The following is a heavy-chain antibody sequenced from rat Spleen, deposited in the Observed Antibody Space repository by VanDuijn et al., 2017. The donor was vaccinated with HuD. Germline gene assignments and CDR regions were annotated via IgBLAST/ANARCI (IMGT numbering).Heavy chain of an antibody. J-gene: IGHJ1*01. CDR2: ISYEGSST. CDR3: ARGGGYYWSIDF. Sequence: EVQLVETGGGLVQPGRSLKLSCVASGFTFNRYWMYWVRQAPGKGLEWVASISYEGSSTYYGDSVKGRFTISRDNAKSTLDLQMGSLRSEDTATYYCARGGGYYWSIDFWGPGTMVTVSS. V-gene: IGHV5-58*01. CDR1: GFTFNRYW.